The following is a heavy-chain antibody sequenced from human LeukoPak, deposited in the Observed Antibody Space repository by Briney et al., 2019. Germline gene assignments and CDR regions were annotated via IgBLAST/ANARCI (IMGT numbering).Heavy chain of an antibody. J-gene: IGHJ6*03. D-gene: IGHD6-19*01. Sequence: GGSLRLSCAASGFTFSSYTMNWVRQAPGKGLEWVSSISSGSSYIYYADSVKGRFTISRDNAKNSLYLQMNSLRAEDTAVYYCARVPRYSSGWYSYYYYYMDVWGKGTTVTISS. CDR3: ARVPRYSSGWYSYYYYYMDV. CDR1: GFTFSSYT. CDR2: ISSGSSYI. V-gene: IGHV3-21*01.